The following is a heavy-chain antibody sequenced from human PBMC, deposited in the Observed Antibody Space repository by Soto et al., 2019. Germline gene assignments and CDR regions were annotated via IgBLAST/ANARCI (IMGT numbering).Heavy chain of an antibody. Sequence: QVQLQESGPGLVKPSQTLSLTCTVSGVSISSGDYFWSWIRQPPGKGLECLGYVTYSGSIYYNPSLKSRITVSLDTSKNQFAPGLTSVTAADTAMYYCARCNGYGYGIGIWGQGTMVTVSS. J-gene: IGHJ3*02. D-gene: IGHD5-18*01. CDR1: GVSISSGDYF. V-gene: IGHV4-30-4*01. CDR2: VTYSGSI. CDR3: ARCNGYGYGIGI.